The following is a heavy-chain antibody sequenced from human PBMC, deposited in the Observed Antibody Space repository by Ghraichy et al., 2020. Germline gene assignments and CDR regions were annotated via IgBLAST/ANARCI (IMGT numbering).Heavy chain of an antibody. V-gene: IGHV3-23*01. CDR2: ISGSGGST. CDR3: AKEDTIVRGVMGVDY. D-gene: IGHD3-10*01. Sequence: LSLTCAASGFTFSSYAMNWVRQAPGKGLEWVSGISGSGGSTYYADSVKGRFTISRDNSKKTLYLQMNSLRSRETAVYYCAKEDTIVRGVMGVDYWGQGTLVTVSS. CDR1: GFTFSSYA. J-gene: IGHJ4*02.